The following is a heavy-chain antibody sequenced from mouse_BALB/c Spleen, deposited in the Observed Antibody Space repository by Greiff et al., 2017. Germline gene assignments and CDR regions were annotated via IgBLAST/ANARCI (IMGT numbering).Heavy chain of an antibody. J-gene: IGHJ2*01. Sequence: VQLVESGAELAKPGASVKMSCKASGYTFTSYWMHWVKQRPGQGLEWIGYINPSTGYTEYNQKFKDEATLTADKSSSTAYMQLSSLTSEDSAVYYCARGLDYWGQGTTLTVSS. V-gene: IGHV1-7*01. CDR3: ARGLDY. CDR1: GYTFTSYW. CDR2: INPSTGYT.